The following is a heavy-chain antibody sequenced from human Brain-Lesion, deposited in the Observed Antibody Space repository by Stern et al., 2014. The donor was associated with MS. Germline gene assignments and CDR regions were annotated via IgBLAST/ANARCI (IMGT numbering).Heavy chain of an antibody. D-gene: IGHD3-22*01. V-gene: IGHV1-2*04. Sequence: MQLVESGAEVKKPGASVKVSCKASGYTFTGYYMHWGRQAPGQGLEWMGWINPKSGGTNYAQKFQGWVPMTRDTSINTAYMELSRLRSDDTAVYYCATYYYDSTGYNDFWGQGTLVTVSS. CDR2: INPKSGGT. J-gene: IGHJ4*02. CDR3: ATYYYDSTGYNDF. CDR1: GYTFTGYY.